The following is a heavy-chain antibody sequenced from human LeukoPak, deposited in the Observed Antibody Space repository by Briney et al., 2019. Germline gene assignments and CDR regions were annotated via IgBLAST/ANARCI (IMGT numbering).Heavy chain of an antibody. Sequence: PGRSLRLSCAASGFTFDDYAMHWVRQAPGKGLEWVSGISWNSGSIGYADSVKGRFTISRDNAKNTVYLQMNSLRAEDTAVYYCARDSYNNVDYWGQGTLVTVSS. CDR1: GFTFDDYA. V-gene: IGHV3-9*01. D-gene: IGHD5-24*01. CDR2: ISWNSGSI. CDR3: ARDSYNNVDY. J-gene: IGHJ4*02.